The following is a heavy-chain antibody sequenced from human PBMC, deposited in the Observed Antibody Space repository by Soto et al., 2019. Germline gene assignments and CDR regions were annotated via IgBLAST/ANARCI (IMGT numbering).Heavy chain of an antibody. D-gene: IGHD5-18*01. J-gene: IGHJ4*02. CDR2: IYYSGST. CDR1: GGSISSGRYY. CDR3: ASWGGYSYAYISDY. Sequence: SETLSLTCTVSGGSISSGRYYWSWIRQHPGKGLEWIGYIYYSGSTYYNPSLKSRVTISVDTSKNQFSLKLSSVTAADTAVYYCASWGGYSYAYISDYRCQGPLV. V-gene: IGHV4-31*03.